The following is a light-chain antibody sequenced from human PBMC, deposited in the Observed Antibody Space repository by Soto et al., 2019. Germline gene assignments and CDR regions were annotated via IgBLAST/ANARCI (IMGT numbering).Light chain of an antibody. J-gene: IGKJ1*01. Sequence: DIQMTQSPSSVSASVGDRVTITCRASQAIDSWLAWYQQKPGEAPKLLIFTGSLLHSGVPPRFTGSGSATDFTLTISSLQPEDFATYYCQQTLSFPPTFGQGTRWIS. V-gene: IGKV1-12*01. CDR1: QAIDSW. CDR3: QQTLSFPPT. CDR2: TGS.